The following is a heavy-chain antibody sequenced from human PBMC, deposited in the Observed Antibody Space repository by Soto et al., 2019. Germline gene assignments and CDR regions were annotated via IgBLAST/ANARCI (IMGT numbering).Heavy chain of an antibody. CDR1: GISVSSNY. D-gene: IGHD1-1*01. CDR3: TTLSRGGTYLFDY. Sequence: GGSLRLSCAASGISVSSNYMSLVRQAPGKGLEWVGRTKSKTDGGTTDYAAPVKGRFTISRDDSKNMLYLQMNSLKTEDTAVYYCTTLSRGGTYLFDYWGQGTLVTVSS. CDR2: TKSKTDGGTT. J-gene: IGHJ4*02. V-gene: IGHV3-15*01.